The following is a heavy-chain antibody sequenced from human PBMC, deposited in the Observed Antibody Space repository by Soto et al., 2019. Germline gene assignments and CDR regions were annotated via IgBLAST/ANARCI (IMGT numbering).Heavy chain of an antibody. D-gene: IGHD3-3*01. V-gene: IGHV2-5*02. J-gene: IGHJ4*02. CDR1: GFSLTTSGVG. CDR2: IYWDDDK. Sequence: QITLNESGPTVVKPAETLTLTCTFSGFSLTTSGVGVGWMRQSPGKAPERLALIYWDDDKRYSASLKSRLTITKDTSKNQVVLTLAGVDPADTATYYCAHRILRTVFGLVTTTAIYFDFWGQGTPVVVSS. CDR3: AHRILRTVFGLVTTTAIYFDF.